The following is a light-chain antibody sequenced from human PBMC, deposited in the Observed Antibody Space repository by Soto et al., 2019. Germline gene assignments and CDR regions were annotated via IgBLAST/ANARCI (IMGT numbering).Light chain of an antibody. CDR1: QTISTY. CDR2: AAS. J-gene: IGKJ2*01. V-gene: IGKV1-39*01. CDR3: QHSFNIPYT. Sequence: DIQMTPSPSSLSASVVARFTITCRASQTISTYLNWYQQNPGKAPKLLIYAASNLQSGVPSRFRVSVSVTDFTLTINSPQPEDCATYDCQHSFNIPYTFGQGTKLDIK.